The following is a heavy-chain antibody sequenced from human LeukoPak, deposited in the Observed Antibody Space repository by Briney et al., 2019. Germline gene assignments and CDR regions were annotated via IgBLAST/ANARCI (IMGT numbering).Heavy chain of an antibody. V-gene: IGHV3-23*01. D-gene: IGHD3-16*01. J-gene: IGHJ1*01. CDR2: ISPRGDIT. Sequence: SGGSLRLSCAASGFTFSNYWMSWVRQAPGKGLEWVSGISPRGDITYYKDSVRGRFTISRDNFKNTVSLQLNSLRAEDTAMYYCAKDDDWGRFNHWGQGTLVTVSS. CDR3: AKDDDWGRFNH. CDR1: GFTFSNYW.